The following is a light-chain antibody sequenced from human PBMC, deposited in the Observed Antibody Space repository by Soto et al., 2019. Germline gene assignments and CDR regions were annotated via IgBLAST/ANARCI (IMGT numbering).Light chain of an antibody. CDR3: QQYYTTPHT. Sequence: DIVRTQSPDSLAVSLGERATINCKSSQSVLYTNNENYLAWYQQKPGQPPNLLIYWASTRESGVPDRFSGSGSGTDFTLTISSLQAEDVAVYFCQQYYTTPHTFGQGTKLEIK. CDR1: QSVLYTNNENY. V-gene: IGKV4-1*01. CDR2: WAS. J-gene: IGKJ2*01.